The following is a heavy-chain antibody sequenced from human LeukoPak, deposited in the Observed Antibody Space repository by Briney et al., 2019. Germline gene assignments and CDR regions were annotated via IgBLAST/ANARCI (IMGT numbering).Heavy chain of an antibody. D-gene: IGHD1-1*01. CDR1: GFTFSNSA. J-gene: IGHJ3*02. V-gene: IGHV3-30*02. CDR3: AKERTKDAFDI. CDR2: IGHEGSNI. Sequence: GGSLRLSCAASGFTFSNSAMHWVRQAPGKGLAWVAFIGHEGSNIFYADSVKGRFTISRDNSKNTLYLQMNSLRTEDTAVYYCAKERTKDAFDIWGQGTMVTVSS.